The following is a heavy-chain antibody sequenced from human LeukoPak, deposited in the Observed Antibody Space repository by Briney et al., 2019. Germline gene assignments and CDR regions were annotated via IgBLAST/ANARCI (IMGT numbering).Heavy chain of an antibody. Sequence: GGSLRLSCAASGFTFSDYEMNWVRQTPGKGLEWTSYISSSGNTVYNADSVKGRFTISRDNSKDTLYLQMNSLRAEDTALYYCAKDLQSGRYYGMDVWGQGTTVTVSS. CDR3: AKDLQSGRYYGMDV. D-gene: IGHD1-26*01. CDR1: GFTFSDYE. J-gene: IGHJ6*02. V-gene: IGHV3-48*03. CDR2: ISSSGNTV.